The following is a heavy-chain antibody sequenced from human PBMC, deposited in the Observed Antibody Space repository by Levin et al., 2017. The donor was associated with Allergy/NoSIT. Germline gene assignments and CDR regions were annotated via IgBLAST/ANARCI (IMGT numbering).Heavy chain of an antibody. V-gene: IGHV3-21*01. D-gene: IGHD5-18*01. CDR2: ISSSSSYI. CDR3: ARWPPGFGYSYETYFDY. CDR1: GFTFSSYS. J-gene: IGHJ4*02. Sequence: PGGSLRLSCAASGFTFSSYSMNWVRQAPGKGLEWVSSISSSSSYIYYADSVKGRFTISRDNAKNSLYLQMNSLRAEDTAVYYCARWPPGFGYSYETYFDYWGQGTLVTVSS.